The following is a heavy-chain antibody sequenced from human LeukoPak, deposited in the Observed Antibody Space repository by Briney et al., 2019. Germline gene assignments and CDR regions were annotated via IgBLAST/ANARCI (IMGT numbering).Heavy chain of an antibody. Sequence: PSETLSLTCTVSGGSISSGDYYWSWIRQPPGKGLEWIGYIYYSGSTYYNPSLKSRVTISVDTSKNQFSLKLSSVIAADTAVYYCASNPRYCSSTSCYSLYYMDVWGKGTTVTVSS. CDR3: ASNPRYCSSTSCYSLYYMDV. J-gene: IGHJ6*03. V-gene: IGHV4-30-4*01. CDR2: IYYSGST. D-gene: IGHD2-2*01. CDR1: GGSISSGDYY.